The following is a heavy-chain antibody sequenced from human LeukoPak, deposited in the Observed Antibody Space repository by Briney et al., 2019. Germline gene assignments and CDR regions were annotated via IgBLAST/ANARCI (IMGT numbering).Heavy chain of an antibody. CDR2: IIPIFGTA. CDR1: GGTFGSYA. D-gene: IGHD2-15*01. CDR3: ARDLVVAAMGGDAFDI. V-gene: IGHV1-69*05. Sequence: ASVKVSCKASGGTFGSYAISWLRQAPGQGLEWMGRIIPIFGTANYAQKFQGRVTITTDESTSTAYMELSRLRSEDTAVYYCARDLVVAAMGGDAFDIWGQGTMVTVSS. J-gene: IGHJ3*02.